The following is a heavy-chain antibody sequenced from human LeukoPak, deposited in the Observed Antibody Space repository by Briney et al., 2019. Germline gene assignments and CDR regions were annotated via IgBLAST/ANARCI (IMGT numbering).Heavy chain of an antibody. J-gene: IGHJ4*02. CDR3: GRDTYGSGNYHPFDY. V-gene: IGHV1-2*02. CDR1: GYTFTGYY. D-gene: IGHD3-10*01. Sequence: ASVKVSCKASGYTFTGYYIHWVRQAPGQGLEWMGWINPNSGATSFAQKFQGRVTMTRDTSISSAYMEVSGLRSDDTAVYYCGRDTYGSGNYHPFDYWGQGTLVTVSS. CDR2: INPNSGAT.